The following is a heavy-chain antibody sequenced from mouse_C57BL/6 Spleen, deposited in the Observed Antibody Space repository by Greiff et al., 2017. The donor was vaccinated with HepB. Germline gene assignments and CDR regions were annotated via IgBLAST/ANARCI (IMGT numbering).Heavy chain of an antibody. CDR3: AEGAGTDYFDY. CDR2: INPNNGGT. CDR1: GYTFTDYY. Sequence: VQLQQSGPELVKPGASVKISCQASGYTFTDYYMNWVKQSHGKSLEWIGDINPNNGGTSYNQKFKGKATLTVDKSSSTAYMELRSLTSEDSAVYCCAEGAGTDYFDYWGQGTTLTVSA. D-gene: IGHD4-1*01. V-gene: IGHV1-26*01. J-gene: IGHJ2*01.